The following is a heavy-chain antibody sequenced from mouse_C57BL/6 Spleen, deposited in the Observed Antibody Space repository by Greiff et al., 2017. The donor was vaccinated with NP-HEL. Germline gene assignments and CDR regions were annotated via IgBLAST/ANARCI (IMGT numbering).Heavy chain of an antibody. CDR3: ADDLDLLGFDY. CDR1: GYTFTDYY. V-gene: IGHV1-22*01. Sequence: EVQLQESGPELVKPGASVKMSCKASGYTFTDYYMHWVKQSHGQSLEWIGYINPNNGGTSYNQKFKGKATLTVYNSSSTAYMELRSLTSEDSAVDYCADDLDLLGFDYWGQGTLVTVSA. J-gene: IGHJ3*01. D-gene: IGHD1-1*01. CDR2: INPNNGGT.